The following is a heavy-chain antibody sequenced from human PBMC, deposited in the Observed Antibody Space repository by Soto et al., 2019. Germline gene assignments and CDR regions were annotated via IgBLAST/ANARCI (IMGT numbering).Heavy chain of an antibody. CDR1: GYNFANYW. Sequence: GESLKISCNGSGYNFANYWIGWVRQTPGKGLEWMGIIFPGDSETRYNPSFRGQVTISADKSVSTAYLQWGSLKASDTAMYYCARQGDIVTVPAARRYNYYYGMDVWGQGTTVTVSS. CDR2: IFPGDSET. CDR3: ARQGDIVTVPAARRYNYYYGMDV. V-gene: IGHV5-51*01. D-gene: IGHD2-2*01. J-gene: IGHJ6*02.